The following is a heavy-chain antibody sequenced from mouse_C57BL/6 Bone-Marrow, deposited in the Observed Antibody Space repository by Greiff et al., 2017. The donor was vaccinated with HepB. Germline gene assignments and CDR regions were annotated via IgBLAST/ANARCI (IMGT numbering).Heavy chain of an antibody. V-gene: IGHV5-17*01. CDR3: ARVDYWYFDV. Sequence: EVQVVESGGGLVKPGGSLKLSRAASGFTFSDYGMHWVRQAPEKGLEWVAYISSGSSTIYYADTVKGRFTISRDNAKNTLFLQMTSLRSEDTAMYYCARVDYWYFDVWGTGTTVTVSS. J-gene: IGHJ1*03. CDR2: ISSGSSTI. CDR1: GFTFSDYG.